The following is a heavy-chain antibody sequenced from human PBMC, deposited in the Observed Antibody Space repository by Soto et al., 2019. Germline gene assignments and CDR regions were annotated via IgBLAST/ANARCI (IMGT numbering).Heavy chain of an antibody. Sequence: HPGGSLRLSCAASGFTVSSNYMSWVRQAPGKGLEWVSVIYSGGSTYYADSVKGRFTISRDNSKNTLYLQMNSLRAEDTAVYYCARGAVGQQLPGGMDVWGQGTTVTVS. CDR3: ARGAVGQQLPGGMDV. CDR2: IYSGGST. J-gene: IGHJ6*02. CDR1: GFTVSSNY. D-gene: IGHD6-13*01. V-gene: IGHV3-53*01.